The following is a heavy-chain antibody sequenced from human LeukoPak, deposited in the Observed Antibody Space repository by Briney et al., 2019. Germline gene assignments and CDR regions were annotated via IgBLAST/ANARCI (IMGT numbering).Heavy chain of an antibody. Sequence: PSETLSLTCTVSGGSIRSSSYYWGWIRQPPGKGLEWIGSIYYSGSTYYNPSLKSRVTISVDTSKNQFSLKLSSVTAADTAVYHCARGREYIVVVPAASGNDFDYWGQGTLVTVSS. J-gene: IGHJ4*02. CDR3: ARGREYIVVVPAASGNDFDY. CDR2: IYYSGST. V-gene: IGHV4-39*01. CDR1: GGSIRSSSYY. D-gene: IGHD2-2*01.